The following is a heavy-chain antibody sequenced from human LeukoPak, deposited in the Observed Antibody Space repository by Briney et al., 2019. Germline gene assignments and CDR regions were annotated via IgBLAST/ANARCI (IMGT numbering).Heavy chain of an antibody. CDR3: ARGARQQFFRGPRQNYYFDY. D-gene: IGHD6-13*01. V-gene: IGHV1-2*02. CDR2: INPNSGGT. Sequence: ASVKVSCKASGYTFTSYYMHWVRQAPGQGLEWMGWINPNSGGTNYAQKFQGRVTMTRDTSISTAYMELSSLRSEDTAVYYCARGARQQFFRGPRQNYYFDYWGQGTLVTVSS. J-gene: IGHJ4*02. CDR1: GYTFTSYY.